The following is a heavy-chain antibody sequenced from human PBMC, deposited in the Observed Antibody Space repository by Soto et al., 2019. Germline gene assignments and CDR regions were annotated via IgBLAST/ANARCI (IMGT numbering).Heavy chain of an antibody. J-gene: IGHJ3*02. Sequence: SVKVSCKSSGGTFSSYAISWVRQAPGQGLEWMGGIIPIFGTANYAQKFQGRVTITADESTSTAYMELSSLRSEDTAVYYCARISVEMATIGVFDIWGQGTMVTVSS. V-gene: IGHV1-69*13. D-gene: IGHD5-12*01. CDR3: ARISVEMATIGVFDI. CDR2: IIPIFGTA. CDR1: GGTFSSYA.